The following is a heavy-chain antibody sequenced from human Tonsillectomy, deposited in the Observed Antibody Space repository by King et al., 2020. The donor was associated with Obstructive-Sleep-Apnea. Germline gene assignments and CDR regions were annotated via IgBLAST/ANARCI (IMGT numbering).Heavy chain of an antibody. CDR2: IYPGDSDT. CDR1: GYSFTRYW. D-gene: IGHD3-16*01. CDR3: ARHPVTTFGNAFDI. Sequence: VQLVEAGAEVKKPGESLKISCKGSGYSFTRYWIGWVRQMPGKGLEGMGIIYPGDSDTRYSPSSQVQVTISADQSISTAYLQWSSLKASDTAMYYCARHPVTTFGNAFDIWGQGTMVTVSS. V-gene: IGHV5-51*01. J-gene: IGHJ3*02.